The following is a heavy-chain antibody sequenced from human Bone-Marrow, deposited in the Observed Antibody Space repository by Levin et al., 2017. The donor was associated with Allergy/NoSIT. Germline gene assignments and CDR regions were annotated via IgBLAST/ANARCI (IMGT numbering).Heavy chain of an antibody. V-gene: IGHV3-33*01. CDR3: AGGPDYAANIEMDH. D-gene: IGHD5-24*01. J-gene: IGHJ4*02. Sequence: SCTASGFTFSNYGMHWVRQSPGKGLEWVAVIYYDGSKTFYADSVKGRFTISRENYNNALYLQMDSLRAEDTAVYFCAGGPDYAANIEMDHWGQGTLVAVSS. CDR1: GFTFSNYG. CDR2: IYYDGSKT.